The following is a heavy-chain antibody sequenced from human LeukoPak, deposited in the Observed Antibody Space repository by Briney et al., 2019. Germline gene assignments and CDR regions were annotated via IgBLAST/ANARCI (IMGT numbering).Heavy chain of an antibody. D-gene: IGHD3-22*01. J-gene: IGHJ6*02. Sequence: GGSLRLSCKVSGFTFDDYAMHWVRQVLGKGLEWVSGITWNRDNIGYGDSVKGRFTVSRDNVKNVLYLQMKSLRPEDTALYYCAKDLSSAITSALVLDVWGQGTTVIVSS. CDR1: GFTFDDYA. CDR2: ITWNRDNI. CDR3: AKDLSSAITSALVLDV. V-gene: IGHV3-9*01.